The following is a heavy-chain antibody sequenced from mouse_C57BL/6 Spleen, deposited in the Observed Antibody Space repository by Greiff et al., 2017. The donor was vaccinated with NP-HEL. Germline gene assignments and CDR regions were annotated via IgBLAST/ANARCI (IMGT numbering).Heavy chain of an antibody. Sequence: QVHVKQSGAELVRPGASVKLSCKASGYTFTDYYINWVKQRPGQGLEWIARIYPGSGNTYYNEKFKGKATLTAEKSSSTAYMQLSSLTSEDSAVYFCARTFYGSSFYWYFDVWGTGTTVTVSS. CDR3: ARTFYGSSFYWYFDV. CDR2: IYPGSGNT. V-gene: IGHV1-76*01. J-gene: IGHJ1*03. D-gene: IGHD1-1*01. CDR1: GYTFTDYY.